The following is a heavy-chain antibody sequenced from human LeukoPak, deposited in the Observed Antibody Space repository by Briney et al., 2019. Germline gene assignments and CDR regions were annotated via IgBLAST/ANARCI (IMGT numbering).Heavy chain of an antibody. Sequence: GASVKVSCKASGYTFTSYGISWVRQAPGQGLEGMGWISAYNGNTNYAQKLQGRVTMTTDTSTSTAYMELRSLRSDDTAVYYCARDLRSYDILTGYYRRYYYYYGMDVWGQGTTVTVSS. CDR2: ISAYNGNT. V-gene: IGHV1-18*01. CDR3: ARDLRSYDILTGYYRRYYYYYGMDV. D-gene: IGHD3-9*01. CDR1: GYTFTSYG. J-gene: IGHJ6*02.